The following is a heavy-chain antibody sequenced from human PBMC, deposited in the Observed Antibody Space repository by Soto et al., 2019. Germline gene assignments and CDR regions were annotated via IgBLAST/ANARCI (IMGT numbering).Heavy chain of an antibody. D-gene: IGHD1-26*01. CDR2: VYNGATT. Sequence: SETLSLTCIVSGGSISSYYWTWTRQPPGKGLEWIGCVYNGATTSYNPSLKSRVTISVDTSKNQFSLKLTSVTAADTAMYYCGRDDPEGPATYWGRGTLDPVSS. CDR1: GGSISSYY. CDR3: GRDDPEGPATY. J-gene: IGHJ4*02. V-gene: IGHV4-59*01.